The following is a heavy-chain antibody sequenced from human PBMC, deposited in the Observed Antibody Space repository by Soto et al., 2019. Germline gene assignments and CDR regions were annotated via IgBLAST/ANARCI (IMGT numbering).Heavy chain of an antibody. CDR3: VRNGGYDFAF. CDR1: SGSISSGNW. CDR2: ISRSGNT. Sequence: QVQLQESGPGLVKPSETLSLTCAVSSGSISSGNWWSWVRQSPGKGLEWIGEISRSGNTNYRPSLKSRVAISVDKSKNQFSLKMNSVTAADAAVYYCVRNGGYDFAFWGQGTLVTVSS. J-gene: IGHJ4*02. V-gene: IGHV4-4*02. D-gene: IGHD5-12*01.